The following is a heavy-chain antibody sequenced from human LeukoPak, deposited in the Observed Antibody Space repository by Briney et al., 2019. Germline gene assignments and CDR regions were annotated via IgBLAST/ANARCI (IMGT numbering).Heavy chain of an antibody. CDR1: GYTFTSYG. V-gene: IGHV1-18*01. CDR2: ISAYNGNT. CDR3: ARKASNYYYYYYMDV. D-gene: IGHD4-11*01. J-gene: IGHJ6*03. Sequence: ASVKVSCKASGYTFTSYGISWVRQAPGQGLEWMGWISAYNGNTNHAQKLQGRVTMTTDTSTSTAYMELSRLRSDDTAVYYCARKASNYYYYYYMDVWGKGTTVTVSS.